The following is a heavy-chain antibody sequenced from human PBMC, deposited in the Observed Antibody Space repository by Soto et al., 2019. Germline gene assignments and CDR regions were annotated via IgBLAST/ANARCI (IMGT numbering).Heavy chain of an antibody. CDR3: ARDAYSGGHDTSFPIY. CDR1: GYSFSRSY. J-gene: IGHJ4*02. Sequence: ASVKVSCKPSGYSFSRSYIYWVLQAPGQGLEWMAIINPSGGSTIYARKFQGRVTVTRDTSTNTVDMEVSSLRSDDTAMYYCARDAYSGGHDTSFPIYWGQGTLVTVSS. CDR2: INPSGGST. D-gene: IGHD1-26*01. V-gene: IGHV1-46*01.